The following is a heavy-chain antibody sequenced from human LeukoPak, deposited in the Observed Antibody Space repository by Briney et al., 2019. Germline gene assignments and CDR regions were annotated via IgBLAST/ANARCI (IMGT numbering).Heavy chain of an antibody. CDR2: INNDDTK. CDR3: ARDLNYEGLFDY. J-gene: IGHJ4*02. D-gene: IGHD4-11*01. CDR1: GFTFSNYR. Sequence: GGSLRLSCAASGFTFSNYRMHWVRQAPGKGLVWVSCINNDDTKVYADSVKGRFTISRDNAKNTLYLQMNSLRAEDTAVYYCARDLNYEGLFDYWGQGTLVTVSS. V-gene: IGHV3-74*01.